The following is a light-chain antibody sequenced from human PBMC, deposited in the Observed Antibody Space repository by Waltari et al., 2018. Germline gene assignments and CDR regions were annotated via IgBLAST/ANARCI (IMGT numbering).Light chain of an antibody. Sequence: DIQMTQSPSSVSASVGEPFPITCRASQGISIWLAWYQQKAGRTPKLLIYAASSLESGVPSRFSGSGSGTDFTLTITSLQPEDFATYYCQQAYYFPFTFGGGTKVEI. J-gene: IGKJ4*01. CDR2: AAS. CDR3: QQAYYFPFT. CDR1: QGISIW. V-gene: IGKV1D-12*01.